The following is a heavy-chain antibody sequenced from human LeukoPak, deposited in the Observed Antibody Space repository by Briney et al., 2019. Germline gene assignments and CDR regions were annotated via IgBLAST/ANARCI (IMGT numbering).Heavy chain of an antibody. CDR2: INPNSGGT. D-gene: IGHD6-13*01. V-gene: IGHV1-2*02. CDR3: ARATFAARVFDY. Sequence: ASVKVSCKASGYTFTGYYMHWVRQAPGQGLEWMGWINPNSGGTNYAQKFQGRVTMTRDTSISTAYMELSRLRSDDTAVYYCARATFAARVFDYWGQGTLVTVSS. J-gene: IGHJ4*02. CDR1: GYTFTGYY.